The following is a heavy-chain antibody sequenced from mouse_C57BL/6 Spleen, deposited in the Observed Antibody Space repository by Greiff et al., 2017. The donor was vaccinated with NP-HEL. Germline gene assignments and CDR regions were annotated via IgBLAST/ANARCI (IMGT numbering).Heavy chain of an antibody. V-gene: IGHV1-26*01. J-gene: IGHJ4*01. CDR2: INPNNGGT. CDR1: GYTFTDYY. Sequence: VQLQQSGPELVKPGASVKISCKASGYTFTDYYMNWVKQSHGKSLEWIGDINPNNGGTSYNQKFKGKATLTVDKSSSTAYMELRSLTSEDSAVYYCAIPLVHYAMDYWGQGTSVTVSS. CDR3: AIPLVHYAMDY.